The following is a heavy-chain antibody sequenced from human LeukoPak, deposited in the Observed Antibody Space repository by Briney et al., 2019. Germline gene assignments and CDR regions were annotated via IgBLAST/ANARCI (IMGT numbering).Heavy chain of an antibody. CDR1: GFTLSSYA. D-gene: IGHD6-19*01. J-gene: IGHJ6*03. V-gene: IGHV3-7*03. CDR3: AKVGENSGWTPYEGNYYYYMDV. CDR2: IKKDGSEK. Sequence: GGSLRLSCAASGFTLSSYAMSWVRQAPGKGLEWVANIKKDGSEKHYVDSVKGRFTISRDNSKNTLYLQMNSLRAEDTAVYYCAKVGENSGWTPYEGNYYYYMDVCGKGTTVAISS.